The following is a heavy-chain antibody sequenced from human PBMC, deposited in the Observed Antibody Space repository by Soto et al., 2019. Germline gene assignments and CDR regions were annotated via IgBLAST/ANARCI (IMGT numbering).Heavy chain of an antibody. CDR3: AKGATLFGLVIN. J-gene: IGHJ4*02. CDR1: GLTFNNYA. D-gene: IGHD3-3*01. Sequence: EVQLLESGGGLVQTGGSLRLSCAASGLTFNNYAMSWVRQAPGKGLEWVSLISGSGATTAYADSVRGRFTISRDNSRNTVYLHMSSLRAEDTAVYYCAKGATLFGLVINWGQGTLVTVSS. V-gene: IGHV3-23*01. CDR2: ISGSGATT.